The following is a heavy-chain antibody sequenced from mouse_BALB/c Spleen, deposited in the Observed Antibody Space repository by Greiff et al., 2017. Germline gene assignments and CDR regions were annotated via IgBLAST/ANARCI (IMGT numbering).Heavy chain of an antibody. D-gene: IGHD2-10*02. CDR2: INPSTGYT. CDR1: GYTFTSYW. CDR3: ARLGYGSYYYAMDY. Sequence: VQLQQSGAELAKPGASVKMSCKASGYTFTSYWMHWVKQRPGQGLEWIGYINPSTGYTEYNQKFKDKATLTADKSSSTAYMQLSSLTSEDTAVYYCARLGYGSYYYAMDYWGQGTSVTVSS. V-gene: IGHV1-7*01. J-gene: IGHJ4*01.